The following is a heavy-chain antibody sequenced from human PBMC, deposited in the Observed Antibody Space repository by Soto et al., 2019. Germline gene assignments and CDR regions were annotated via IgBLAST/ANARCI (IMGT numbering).Heavy chain of an antibody. Sequence: QVQLVQSGAEVKKPGSSVKVSCKASGGTFSNYAINWVRQAPGQGLEWMGGIIPIFGTSNYAQKFQGRVTITADESTSTAYMDLNSLRSEDTAVYYCAITRRYCSGGRCYDSDYWGQGTQVTVSS. CDR2: IIPIFGTS. J-gene: IGHJ4*02. V-gene: IGHV1-69*01. CDR1: GGTFSNYA. CDR3: AITRRYCSGGRCYDSDY. D-gene: IGHD2-15*01.